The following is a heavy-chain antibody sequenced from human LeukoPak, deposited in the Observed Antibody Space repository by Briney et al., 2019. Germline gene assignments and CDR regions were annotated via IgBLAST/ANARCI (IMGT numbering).Heavy chain of an antibody. CDR1: GCTFSNYW. Sequence: GGSLRLSCEGSGCTFSNYWMGWVRQAPGKGLEWVANIKTDGSEKYYVDSVKGRFTISRDNAKNSLYLQMNSLRAEDTAVYYCTRDLMDYDVSTGLHHYYMDIWGQGTTVTVSS. J-gene: IGHJ6*02. V-gene: IGHV3-7*01. D-gene: IGHD3-9*01. CDR3: TRDLMDYDVSTGLHHYYMDI. CDR2: IKTDGSEK.